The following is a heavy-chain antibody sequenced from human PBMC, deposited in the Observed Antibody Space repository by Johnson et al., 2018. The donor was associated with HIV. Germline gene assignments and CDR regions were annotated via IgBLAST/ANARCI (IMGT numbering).Heavy chain of an antibody. V-gene: IGHV3-74*01. J-gene: IGHJ3*02. CDR2: NNNDGSGT. CDR3: AKDVGNYWPDAFDI. D-gene: IGHD3-22*01. CDR1: GFTFSSYW. Sequence: VQLVESGGGVVQPGRSLRLSCAASGFTFSSYWIHWVRQAPGKGLVWVSRNNNDGSGTSYADSVKGRFTISRDNAKNTLYLQMNSLRTEGTAVYYCAKDVGNYWPDAFDIWGQETLVTVSS.